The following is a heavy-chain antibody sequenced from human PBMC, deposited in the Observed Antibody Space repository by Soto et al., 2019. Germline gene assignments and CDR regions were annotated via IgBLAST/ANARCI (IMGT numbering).Heavy chain of an antibody. Sequence: TLSLTCTVSGGSISSGGYYWSWIRQRPGKGLEWIGYIYYSGSTYYNPSLKSRVTISVDTSKNQFSLKLSSVTAADTAVYYCARDKVGYSWSTLDYWGQGTLVTVSS. V-gene: IGHV4-31*03. D-gene: IGHD6-13*01. J-gene: IGHJ4*02. CDR1: GGSISSGGYY. CDR2: IYYSGST. CDR3: ARDKVGYSWSTLDY.